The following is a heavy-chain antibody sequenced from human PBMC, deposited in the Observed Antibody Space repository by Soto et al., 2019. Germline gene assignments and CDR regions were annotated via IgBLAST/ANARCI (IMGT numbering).Heavy chain of an antibody. Sequence: PGESLKISCQGTGYRFSSSWIGWVRQKPGKGLEWLGNVYPSDSDVRYSPAFQGQVTISADKSITTAYLQWSSLKASDTAMYYCASTINGYFDYWGQGSLVTVSS. CDR3: ASTINGYFDY. J-gene: IGHJ4*01. V-gene: IGHV5-51*01. D-gene: IGHD5-12*01. CDR2: VYPSDSDV. CDR1: GYRFSSSW.